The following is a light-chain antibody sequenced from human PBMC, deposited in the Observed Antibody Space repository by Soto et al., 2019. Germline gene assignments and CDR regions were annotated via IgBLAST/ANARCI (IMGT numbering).Light chain of an antibody. CDR2: AAS. J-gene: IGKJ5*01. CDR3: QQYNSYSPIT. V-gene: IGKV1-5*01. CDR1: QSINSY. Sequence: DIQMTQSPSSLSASVGDRVTITCRASQSINSYLNWYQQEPGKAPKFLIYAASSLQSGVPSRFSGSGSGTEFTLTISSLQPDDFATYYCQQYNSYSPITFGQGTRLEI.